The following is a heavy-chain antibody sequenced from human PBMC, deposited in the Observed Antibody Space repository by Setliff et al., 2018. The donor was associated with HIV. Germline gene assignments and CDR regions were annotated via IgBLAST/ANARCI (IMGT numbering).Heavy chain of an antibody. CDR3: AVGSQPRLAY. D-gene: IGHD5-18*01. CDR1: GESFSGYY. V-gene: IGHV4-34*01. J-gene: IGHJ4*02. Sequence: SETLSLTCAVYGESFSGYYWSWLRQPPGRGLEWIGEINQGGTTNYNPSLKSQATISVDRSKNQFSLKLSSVTAADSAVYYCAVGSQPRLAYWGQGTLVTVSS. CDR2: INQGGTT.